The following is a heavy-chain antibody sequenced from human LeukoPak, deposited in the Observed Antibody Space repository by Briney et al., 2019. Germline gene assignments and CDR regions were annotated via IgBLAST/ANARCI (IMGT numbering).Heavy chain of an antibody. J-gene: IGHJ3*02. CDR1: GFTFSSYS. Sequence: GGSLRLSCAASGFTFSSYSVNWVRQAPGKGLEWVSSISSSSSYIYYADSVKGRFTISRDNAKNSLYLQMNSLRAEDTAVYYCARDFRFGEKTDDAFDIWGQGTMVTVSS. V-gene: IGHV3-21*01. D-gene: IGHD3-10*01. CDR3: ARDFRFGEKTDDAFDI. CDR2: ISSSSSYI.